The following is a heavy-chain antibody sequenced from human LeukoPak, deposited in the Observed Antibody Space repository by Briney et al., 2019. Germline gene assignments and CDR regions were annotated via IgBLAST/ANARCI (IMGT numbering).Heavy chain of an antibody. CDR3: ARPAMVRGDDGQLWDY. CDR2: IYYSGST. CDR1: GVSISSSSYY. J-gene: IGHJ4*02. V-gene: IGHV4-39*01. Sequence: SETLSLTCTVSGVSISSSSYYWGWIRQPPGKGLEWIGSIYYSGSTYYNPSLKSRVTISVDTSKNQFSLKLSSVTAADTAVYYCARPAMVRGDDGQLWDYWGQGTLVTVSS. D-gene: IGHD3-10*01.